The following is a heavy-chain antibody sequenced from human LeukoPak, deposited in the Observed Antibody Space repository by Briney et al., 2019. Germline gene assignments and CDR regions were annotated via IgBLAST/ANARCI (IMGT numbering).Heavy chain of an antibody. CDR2: FDPEVGET. D-gene: IGHD1-7*01. Sequence: ASVKVSCKVSGYTLTELSMHWVRQAPGKGLEWMGGFDPEVGETIYAQKFQGRVTMPEDTSTDTAYMELSSLRSEDTAVYYCATTPGTTLFYFDYWGREPWSPSPQ. CDR1: GYTLTELS. V-gene: IGHV1-24*01. CDR3: ATTPGTTLFYFDY. J-gene: IGHJ4*02.